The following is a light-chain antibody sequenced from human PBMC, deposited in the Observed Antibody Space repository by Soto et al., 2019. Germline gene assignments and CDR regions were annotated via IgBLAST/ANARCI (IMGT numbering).Light chain of an antibody. CDR3: QQYNNWPPNLT. V-gene: IGKV3-15*01. J-gene: IGKJ4*01. Sequence: EIVMTQSPATLAVSPGARATLSCRASQSVSTNLAWYQQKPGQAPRLLVYGASARATGIPGRFSGSGSGTEFTLTISSLQSEDFAVYYCQQYNNWPPNLTFGGGTKVEIK. CDR1: QSVSTN. CDR2: GAS.